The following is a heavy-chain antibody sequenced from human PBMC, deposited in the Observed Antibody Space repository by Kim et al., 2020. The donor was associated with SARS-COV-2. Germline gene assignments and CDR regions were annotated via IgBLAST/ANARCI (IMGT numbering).Heavy chain of an antibody. J-gene: IGHJ5*02. Sequence: LVSRVTISVDSSKNQFSLRLSSVTAADTAVYYCARGGWAVVERRRSWFDPWGQGTLVTVSS. D-gene: IGHD1-1*01. V-gene: IGHV4-34*01. CDR3: ARGGWAVVERRRSWFDP.